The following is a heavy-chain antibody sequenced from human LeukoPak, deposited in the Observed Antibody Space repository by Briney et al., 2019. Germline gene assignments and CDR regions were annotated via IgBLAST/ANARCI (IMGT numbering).Heavy chain of an antibody. Sequence: KPSETLSLTCAVYGGSFSGYYWSWIRQPPGKGLEWIGEINHSGSTNYNPSLKSRVTISVDTSKNQFSLKLSSVTAADMAVYYCARGRRWLQAWGQGTLVTVSS. CDR3: ARGRRWLQA. J-gene: IGHJ5*01. CDR2: INHSGST. D-gene: IGHD5-24*01. V-gene: IGHV4-34*01. CDR1: GGSFSGYY.